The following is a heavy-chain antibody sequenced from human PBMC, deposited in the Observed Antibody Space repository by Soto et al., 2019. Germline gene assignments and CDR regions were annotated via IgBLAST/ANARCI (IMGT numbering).Heavy chain of an antibody. CDR3: ATQEHYSGSPPPH. CDR1: GYTFTSYA. Sequence: ASVKVACKASGYTFTSYAMHWVRQAPGQRLEWMGWINAGNGNTKYSQKFQGRVTITRDTSASTAYMELSSLRSEDTAVYSCATQEHYSGSPPPHWGQGTLVTVSS. V-gene: IGHV1-3*01. D-gene: IGHD3-10*01. CDR2: INAGNGNT. J-gene: IGHJ4*02.